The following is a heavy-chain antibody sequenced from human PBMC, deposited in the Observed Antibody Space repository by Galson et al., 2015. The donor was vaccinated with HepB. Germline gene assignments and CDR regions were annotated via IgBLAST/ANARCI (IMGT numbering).Heavy chain of an antibody. V-gene: IGHV1-3*01. CDR2: INAGNGNT. J-gene: IGHJ6*02. Sequence: SVKVSCKASGYTFTSYAMHWVRQAPEQRLEWMGWINAGNGNTKYSQKFQGRVTITRDTSASTAYMELSSLRSEDTAVYYCARFPVRGYTYYYGMDVWGQGTTVTGSS. D-gene: IGHD5-18*01. CDR3: ARFPVRGYTYYYGMDV. CDR1: GYTFTSYA.